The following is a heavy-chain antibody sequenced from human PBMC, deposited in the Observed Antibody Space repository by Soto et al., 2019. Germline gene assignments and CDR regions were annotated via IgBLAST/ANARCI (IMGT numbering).Heavy chain of an antibody. CDR3: VKNSGWFNT. V-gene: IGHV3-23*01. CDR2: IDGNGGIT. Sequence: PGGSIRLCCTPSGFSFGTTYGSGVRRSPGKGLEWVSTIDGNGGITYYADSVKGRFTISRDNSRNTVYLQMHSMRGDDTALYYGVKNSGWFNTWRQGALVTVSS. J-gene: IGHJ5*02. CDR1: GFSFGTTY. D-gene: IGHD3-10*01.